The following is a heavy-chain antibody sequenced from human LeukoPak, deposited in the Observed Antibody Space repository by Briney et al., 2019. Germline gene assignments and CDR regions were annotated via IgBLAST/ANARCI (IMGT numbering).Heavy chain of an antibody. CDR1: GFTFSSYW. Sequence: GGSLRLSCAASGFTFSSYWMSWVRQAPGKGLEWVANIKQDGSEKYYVDSVKGRFTISRDNPKNSLYLQMNSLRAEDTAVYYCARDISHDAFDIWGQGTMVTVSS. CDR2: IKQDGSEK. J-gene: IGHJ3*02. V-gene: IGHV3-7*03. CDR3: ARDISHDAFDI. D-gene: IGHD2/OR15-2a*01.